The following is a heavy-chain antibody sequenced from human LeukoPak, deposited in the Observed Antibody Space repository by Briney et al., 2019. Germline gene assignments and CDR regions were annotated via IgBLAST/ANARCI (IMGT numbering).Heavy chain of an antibody. D-gene: IGHD5-12*01. CDR1: GGTFNNYA. V-gene: IGHV1-69*05. CDR3: ARSNGYDYHFDY. CDR2: FIPIFDTT. J-gene: IGHJ4*02. Sequence: GASVKVSCKASGGTFNNYAVTWVRQAPGQGLEWMGGFIPIFDTTNCAPNFQGRVTITTDESSNIAYMELSSLKSEDTGVYYCARSNGYDYHFDYWGQGTLVTVSS.